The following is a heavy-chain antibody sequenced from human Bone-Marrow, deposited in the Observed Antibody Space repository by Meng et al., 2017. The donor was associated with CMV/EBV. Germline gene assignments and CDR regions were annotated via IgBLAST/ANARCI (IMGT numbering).Heavy chain of an antibody. CDR3: AKVLHYDFWSGYKW. V-gene: IGHV3-23*01. D-gene: IGHD3-3*01. CDR1: GFTFSSYA. J-gene: IGHJ4*02. CDR2: ISGSGGST. Sequence: GGSLRLSCAAPGFTFSSYAMSWVRQAPGKGLEWVSAISGSGGSTYYADSVKGRFTISRDNSKNTLYLQMNSLRAEDTAVYYCAKVLHYDFWSGYKWWGQGTLVTVSS.